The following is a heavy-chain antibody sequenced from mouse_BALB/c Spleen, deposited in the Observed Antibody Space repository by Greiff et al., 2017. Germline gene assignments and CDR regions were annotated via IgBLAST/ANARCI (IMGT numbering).Heavy chain of an antibody. CDR1: GFNIKDYY. Sequence: EVQLQESGAELVRPGALVKLSCKASGFNIKDYYMHWVKQRPEQGLEWIGWIDPENGNTIYDPKFQGKASITADTSSNTAYLQLSSLTSEDTAVYYCARSRGTGWFAYWGQGTLVTVSA. D-gene: IGHD3-3*01. CDR3: ARSRGTGWFAY. J-gene: IGHJ3*01. CDR2: IDPENGNT. V-gene: IGHV14-1*02.